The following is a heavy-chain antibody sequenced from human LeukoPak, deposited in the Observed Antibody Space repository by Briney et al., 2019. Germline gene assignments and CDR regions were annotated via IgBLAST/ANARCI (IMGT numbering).Heavy chain of an antibody. D-gene: IGHD2-2*01. V-gene: IGHV4-59*01. CDR3: AKIVGLPATMAYFDY. CDR2: IYYSGST. CDR1: GGSIRSYY. Sequence: SETLSLTCTVSGGSIRSYYWSWIRQPPGKGLEWIAYIYYSGSTNYNPSLKSRITMSLDTSKSQFSLRLSSVTAADTAVYYCAKIVGLPATMAYFDYWGQGILITVSS. J-gene: IGHJ4*02.